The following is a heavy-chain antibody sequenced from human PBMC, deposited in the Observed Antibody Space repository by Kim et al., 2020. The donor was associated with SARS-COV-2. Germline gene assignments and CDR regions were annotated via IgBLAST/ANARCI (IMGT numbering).Heavy chain of an antibody. CDR3: ARDVEVVPRGYCSGGSCYKAGTHYYGMDV. J-gene: IGHJ6*02. CDR2: IIPIFGTA. Sequence: SVKVSCKASGGTFSSYAISWVRQAPGQGLEWMGGIIPIFGTANYAQKFQGRVTITADESTSTAYMELSSLRSEDTAVYYCARDVEVVPRGYCSGGSCYKAGTHYYGMDVWGQGTTVTVSS. CDR1: GGTFSSYA. V-gene: IGHV1-69*13. D-gene: IGHD2-15*01.